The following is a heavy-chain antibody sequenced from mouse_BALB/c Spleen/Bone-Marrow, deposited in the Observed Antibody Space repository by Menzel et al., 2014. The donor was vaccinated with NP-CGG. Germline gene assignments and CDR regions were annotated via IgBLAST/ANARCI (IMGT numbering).Heavy chain of an antibody. V-gene: IGHV14-3*02. Sequence: EAQLVESGAELVKPGASVKLSCTASGFNIKDTYMHWVKQRPEQGLEWIGRIDPANGNTNYDPRFQGKATITADTSSNTAYLQLSSLTSEDTAVYYCARYGGRYYAMDYWGQGTSVTVSS. CDR1: GFNIKDTY. D-gene: IGHD1-1*01. CDR2: IDPANGNT. J-gene: IGHJ4*01. CDR3: ARYGGRYYAMDY.